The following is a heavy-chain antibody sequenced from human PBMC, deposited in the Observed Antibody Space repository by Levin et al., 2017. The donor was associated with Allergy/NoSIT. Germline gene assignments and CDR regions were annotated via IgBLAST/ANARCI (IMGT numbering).Heavy chain of an antibody. J-gene: IGHJ4*02. CDR1: GFTFTTYW. CDR2: IKADGGDK. Sequence: GASVKVSCVASGFTFTTYWMIWARQAPGRGLEWVASIKADGGDKYYVDSVKGRFSISRDNAKDSLYLQLNSLRAEDTAVYYCARNWGFDYWGQGTLVTVSS. D-gene: IGHD7-27*01. CDR3: ARNWGFDY. V-gene: IGHV3-7*01.